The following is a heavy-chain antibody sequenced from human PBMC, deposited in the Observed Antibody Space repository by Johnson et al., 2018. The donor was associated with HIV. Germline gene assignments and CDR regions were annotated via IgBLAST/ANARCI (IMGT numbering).Heavy chain of an antibody. CDR2: IQYDGTNK. CDR1: GFTFSIYG. Sequence: QVQPVESGGGVVQPGGSLRLSCAASGFTFSIYGMHWARQVPGNGLEWVTFIQYDGTNKYYAESVKGRFTISRDNSKNTLYLQMNKLRAEDTAVYFCASQVRGLRLGVDAFDIWGQGTMVTVSS. D-gene: IGHD3-16*01. V-gene: IGHV3-30*02. J-gene: IGHJ3*02. CDR3: ASQVRGLRLGVDAFDI.